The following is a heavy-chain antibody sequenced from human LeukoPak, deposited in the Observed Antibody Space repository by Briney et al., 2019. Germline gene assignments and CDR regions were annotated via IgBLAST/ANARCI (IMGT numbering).Heavy chain of an antibody. CDR3: ARGRSNYYGMDV. CDR1: GGSISSYY. D-gene: IGHD1-26*01. V-gene: IGHV4-59*01. J-gene: IGHJ6*02. Sequence: SETLSLTCTVSGGSISSYYWSWIRQPPGMGLEWIGYIYYSGSTNYNPSLKSRVTISVDTSKNQFSLKLSSVTAADTAVYYCARGRSNYYGMDVWGQGTTVTVSS. CDR2: IYYSGST.